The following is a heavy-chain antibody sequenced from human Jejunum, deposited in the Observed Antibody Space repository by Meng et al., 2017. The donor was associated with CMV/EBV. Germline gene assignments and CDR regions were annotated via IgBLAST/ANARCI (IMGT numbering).Heavy chain of an antibody. J-gene: IGHJ5*02. CDR3: ARDFYESSGYSDDCFDP. V-gene: IGHV1-18*01. D-gene: IGHD3-22*01. CDR2: ISTYKGNT. Sequence: FSSYGISWVRQARGQGLEWMGWISTYKGNTNYAQKFQGRVTMTTDMSRSTVYMELRSLRSDDTAVYYCARDFYESSGYSDDCFDPWGQGTLVTVSS. CDR1: FSSYG.